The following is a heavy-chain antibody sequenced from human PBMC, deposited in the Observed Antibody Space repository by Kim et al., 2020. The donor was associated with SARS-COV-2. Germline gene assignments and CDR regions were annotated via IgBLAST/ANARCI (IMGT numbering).Heavy chain of an antibody. D-gene: IGHD3-22*01. CDR2: INHSGST. CDR1: GGSFSGYY. Sequence: SETLSLTCAVYGGSFSGYYWSWIRQPPGKGLEWIGEINHSGSTNYNPSLKSRVTISVDTSKNQFSLKLSSVTAADTAVYYCARRVESISMILVVITYTPSGFDPWGQGTLVTVSS. CDR3: ARRVESISMILVVITYTPSGFDP. J-gene: IGHJ5*02. V-gene: IGHV4-34*01.